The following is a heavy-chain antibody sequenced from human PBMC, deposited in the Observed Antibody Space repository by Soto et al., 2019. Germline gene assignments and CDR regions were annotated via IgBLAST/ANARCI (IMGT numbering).Heavy chain of an antibody. CDR1: GFNFDDYA. V-gene: IGHV3-9*01. J-gene: IGHJ4*02. D-gene: IGHD3-10*01. CDR2: IDWNSGSF. CDR3: AKAGGSGSYYNEPFDF. Sequence: EVQLVESGGGLVQPGRSLRLSCAASGFNFDDYAMHWVRQAPGKGLEWVSGIDWNSGSFGYVDSVKGRFTISRDNAKKSLYLLMNSLRVEDTALYCCAKAGGSGSYYNEPFDFWGQGTLVTVSS.